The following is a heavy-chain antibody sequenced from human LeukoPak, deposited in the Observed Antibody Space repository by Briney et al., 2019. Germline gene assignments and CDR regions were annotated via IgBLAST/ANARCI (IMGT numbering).Heavy chain of an antibody. CDR1: GFTVRSNY. J-gene: IGHJ5*02. Sequence: GGSLRLSCAASGFTVRSNYMTWVRQAPGKGLEWVSVMYSGDSTYYDDSVKGRFTISRDNSKNTLDLQMNSLRDEDTGVYYCARADRYSSWFVHWGQGTLVTVSS. CDR3: ARADRYSSWFVH. D-gene: IGHD5-18*01. V-gene: IGHV3-53*01. CDR2: MYSGDST.